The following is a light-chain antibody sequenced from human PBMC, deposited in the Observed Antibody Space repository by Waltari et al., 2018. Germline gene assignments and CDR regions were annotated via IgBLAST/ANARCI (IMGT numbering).Light chain of an antibody. CDR3: HQYYTTPRT. V-gene: IGKV4-1*01. J-gene: IGKJ1*01. CDR1: QSALDYYNSKTY. CDR2: WAF. Sequence: DTVLTQSPDSLAVSLGERATINCKSSQSALDYYNSKTYLAWYQQKPGQPPRLLISWAFTRESGVPERFSGSGSRTDFTLSIASLQAEDVAVYYCHQYYTTPRTFGQGTRVEI.